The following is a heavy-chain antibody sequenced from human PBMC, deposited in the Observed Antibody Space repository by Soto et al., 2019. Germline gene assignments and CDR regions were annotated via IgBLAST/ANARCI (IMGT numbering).Heavy chain of an antibody. CDR2: ISGSGGST. J-gene: IGHJ4*02. Sequence: GGSLRLSCAASGFTFSSYAMSWVRQAPGKGLEWVSAISGSGGSTYYADSVKGRFTISRDNSKNTLYLQMNSLRAEDTAVYYCAKGYYDILTGYYNPYYFDDWGQGTLVTVSS. V-gene: IGHV3-23*01. CDR3: AKGYYDILTGYYNPYYFDD. CDR1: GFTFSSYA. D-gene: IGHD3-9*01.